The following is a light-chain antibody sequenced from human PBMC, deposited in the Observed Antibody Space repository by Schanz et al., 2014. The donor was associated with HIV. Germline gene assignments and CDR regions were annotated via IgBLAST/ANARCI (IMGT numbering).Light chain of an antibody. CDR2: DAS. V-gene: IGKV3-11*01. J-gene: IGKJ5*01. CDR3: QQSSTSPGT. Sequence: EIVLTQSPATLSLSPGERATLSCRASQSVSSYLAWYQQKPGQAPRLLIYDASNRATGIPARFSGSGSGTEFTLTISSLQPEDFAVYYCQQSSTSPGTFGQGTRL. CDR1: QSVSSY.